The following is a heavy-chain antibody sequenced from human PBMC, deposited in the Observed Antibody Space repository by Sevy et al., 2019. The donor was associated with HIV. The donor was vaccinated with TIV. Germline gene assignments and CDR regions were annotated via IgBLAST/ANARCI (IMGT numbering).Heavy chain of an antibody. CDR3: ARDPFSGSYGAFDI. V-gene: IGHV3-64*01. CDR1: GFTFSSYA. Sequence: GGSLRLSCAASGFTFSSYAMHWVRQAPGKGLEYVSAISSNGGSTYYANSVKGRFTISRDNSKNTLYLQMGSLRAEDMAADYCARDPFSGSYGAFDIWGQGTMVTVSS. J-gene: IGHJ3*02. D-gene: IGHD1-26*01. CDR2: ISSNGGST.